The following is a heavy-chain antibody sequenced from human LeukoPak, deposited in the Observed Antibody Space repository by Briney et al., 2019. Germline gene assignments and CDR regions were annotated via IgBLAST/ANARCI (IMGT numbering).Heavy chain of an antibody. CDR2: IYHTGST. D-gene: IGHD6-13*01. J-gene: IGHJ5*02. CDR1: GGSVSDYY. V-gene: IGHV4-59*02. Sequence: SETLSLTCTISGGSVSDYYWSWIRQSPGKGLEWIGYIYHTGSTSYSPSLKSRVTISADTSQNQFSLKLSSVTAADTAVYYCAKGDPFRAGWFDPWGQGTLVTVSS. CDR3: AKGDPFRAGWFDP.